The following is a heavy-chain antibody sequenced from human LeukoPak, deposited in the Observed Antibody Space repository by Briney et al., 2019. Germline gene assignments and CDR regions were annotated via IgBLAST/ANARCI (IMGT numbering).Heavy chain of an antibody. CDR2: IYSDGRT. CDR3: ARVVYSGGWSHAFDI. J-gene: IGHJ3*02. Sequence: QPGGSLRLSCEASGFTFSVYAMTWVRQAPGKGLECVSVIYSDGRTFYADSVKGRFTISRDDSKNSLNLQINSLRAKDTAVYYCARVVYSGGWSHAFDIWGQGTMVTVSS. V-gene: IGHV3-53*01. CDR1: GFTFSVYA. D-gene: IGHD6-19*01.